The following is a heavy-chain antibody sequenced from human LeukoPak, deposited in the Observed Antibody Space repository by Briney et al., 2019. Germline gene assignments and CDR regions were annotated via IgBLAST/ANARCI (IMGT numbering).Heavy chain of an antibody. V-gene: IGHV3-9*01. Sequence: GGCLRLSCAASGFTFDDFATHWDRQPQRRGLEWESCIRWNSGSIGYADSVKGRFTISRDNAKNSLYMQMNSLRAEDTALYYCAKGAIYYDSSGYLFDYWGQGTLVTVSS. CDR2: IRWNSGSI. CDR3: AKGAIYYDSSGYLFDY. J-gene: IGHJ4*02. D-gene: IGHD3-22*01. CDR1: GFTFDDFA.